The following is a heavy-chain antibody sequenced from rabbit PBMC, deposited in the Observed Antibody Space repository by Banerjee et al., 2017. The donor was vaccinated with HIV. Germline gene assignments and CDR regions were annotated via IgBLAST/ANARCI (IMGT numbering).Heavy chain of an antibody. CDR3: ARDLAGVIGWNFGL. CDR1: GFSFSSSYY. CDR2: IYGDSGGST. D-gene: IGHD4-1*01. V-gene: IGHV1S40*01. J-gene: IGHJ4*01. Sequence: QSLEESGGDLVKPGASLTLTCTASGFSFSSSYYMCWVRQAPGKGLEWIACIYGDSGGSTYYASWAKGRFTISKTSSTTVTLQMTSLTAADTATYFCARDLAGVIGWNFGLWGPGTLVTVS.